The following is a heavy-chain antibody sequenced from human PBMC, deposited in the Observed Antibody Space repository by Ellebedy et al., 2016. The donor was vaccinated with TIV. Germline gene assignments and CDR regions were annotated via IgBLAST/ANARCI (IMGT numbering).Heavy chain of an antibody. J-gene: IGHJ5*02. CDR3: ARAEDSSGYYLKGGWFDP. CDR2: IIPIFGTA. D-gene: IGHD3-22*01. V-gene: IGHV1-69*13. CDR1: GGTFSSYA. Sequence: SVKVSCKASGGTFSSYAISWVRQAPGQGLEWMGGIIPIFGTANYAQKFQGRVTITADEFTSTAYMELSSLTSEDTAVYYCARAEDSSGYYLKGGWFDPWGQGTLVTVSS.